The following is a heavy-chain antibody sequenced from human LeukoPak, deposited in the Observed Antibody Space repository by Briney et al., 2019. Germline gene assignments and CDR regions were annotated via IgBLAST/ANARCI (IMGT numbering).Heavy chain of an antibody. D-gene: IGHD1-26*01. J-gene: IGHJ4*02. CDR2: IYPGDSDT. V-gene: IGHV5-51*01. Sequence: GESLKISCKGSGYSFTSYWIGWVRQMPGKGLECMGIIYPGDSDTRYSPSFQGQVTISADRSISTAYLQWSSLKASDTAMYYCARLKVLSQWEQLDYWGQGTLVTVSS. CDR1: GYSFTSYW. CDR3: ARLKVLSQWEQLDY.